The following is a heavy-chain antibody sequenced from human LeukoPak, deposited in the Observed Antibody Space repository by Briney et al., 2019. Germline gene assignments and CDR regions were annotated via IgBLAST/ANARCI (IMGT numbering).Heavy chain of an antibody. CDR2: IPSDGLRA. V-gene: IGHV3-30*03. J-gene: IGHJ4*02. CDR3: ARDGGSGLDY. CDR1: GFSLSAHG. D-gene: IGHD1-26*01. Sequence: GGSLRLSCAASGFSLSAHGIHWVRQAPGKGLEWLAAIPSDGLRAYYEGSVKARFTVSRDQNTVFLRMYSLRADDTAVYYCARDGGSGLDYWGQGILVIVSS.